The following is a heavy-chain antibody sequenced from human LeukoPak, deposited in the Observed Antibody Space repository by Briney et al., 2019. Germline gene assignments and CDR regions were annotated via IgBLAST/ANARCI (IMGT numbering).Heavy chain of an antibody. CDR2: ISCSSSYI. CDR1: GFTFSSYS. CDR3: ARDLGHIAVDY. D-gene: IGHD2-21*01. J-gene: IGHJ4*02. Sequence: GGSLRLSCAASGFTFSSYSMNWVRQAPGKGLEWVSSISCSSSYIYYADSVKGRFTISRDNAKNSLYLQMNSLRAEDTAVYYCARDLGHIAVDYWGQGTLVTVSS. V-gene: IGHV3-21*01.